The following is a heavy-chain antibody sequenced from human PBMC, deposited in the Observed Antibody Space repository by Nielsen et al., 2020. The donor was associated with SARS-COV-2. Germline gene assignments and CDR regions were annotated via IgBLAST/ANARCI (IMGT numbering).Heavy chain of an antibody. CDR1: GFTFSSYA. V-gene: IGHV3-30*04. J-gene: IGHJ5*02. CDR2: ISYDGSNK. CDR3: ARDLGYSRTSWFDP. D-gene: IGHD6-13*01. Sequence: GESLKISCAASGFTFSSYAMHWVRQAPGKGLEWVAVISYDGSNKYYADSVKGRFTISRDNSKNTLYLQMNSLRAEDTVVYYCARDLGYSRTSWFDPWGQGTLVTVSS.